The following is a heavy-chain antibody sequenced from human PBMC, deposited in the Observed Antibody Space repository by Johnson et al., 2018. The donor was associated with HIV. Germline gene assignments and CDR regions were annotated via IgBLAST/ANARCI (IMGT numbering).Heavy chain of an antibody. J-gene: IGHJ3*02. CDR3: ARETAYCGGDCSGAFDI. CDR2: ISYDGSNK. Sequence: QVQLVESGGGVVRPGGSLRLSCAASGFTFSSYALHWVRQAPGKGLEWVAVISYDGSNKYYADSVKGRFTISRDNSKNTLYLQMNSLRAEDTAVYYCARETAYCGGDCSGAFDIWGQGTMVTVSS. D-gene: IGHD2-21*01. V-gene: IGHV3-30-3*01. CDR1: GFTFSSYA.